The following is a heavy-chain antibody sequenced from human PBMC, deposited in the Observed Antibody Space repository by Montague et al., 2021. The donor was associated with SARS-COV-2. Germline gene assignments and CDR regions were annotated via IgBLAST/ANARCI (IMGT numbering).Heavy chain of an antibody. J-gene: IGHJ3*02. CDR3: AREFLFTDAFDI. D-gene: IGHD3-16*01. CDR2: ISYDGSNK. Sequence: SLSLSCAASGFTFSSYAMHWVRQAPGKGLEWVAVISYDGSNKYYADSVKGRFTISRDNSKNTLYLQMNSLRAEDTAVYYCAREFLFTDAFDIWGQGTMVTVSS. V-gene: IGHV3-30-3*01. CDR1: GFTFSSYA.